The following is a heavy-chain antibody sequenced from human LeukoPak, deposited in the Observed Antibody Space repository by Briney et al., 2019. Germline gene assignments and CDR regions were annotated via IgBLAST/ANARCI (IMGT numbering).Heavy chain of an antibody. J-gene: IGHJ4*02. Sequence: PGGSLRLSCAASGFTFSSCWMNWVRQAPGKGLEWVATIKQDGRDKYYVDSVKGRLTISRDDAKNSLYLQMNSLRVEDTAVYHCVRYFTAVAPTLRLDYWGQGTLVTVSS. CDR1: GFTFSSCW. D-gene: IGHD6-19*01. CDR2: IKQDGRDK. CDR3: VRYFTAVAPTLRLDY. V-gene: IGHV3-7*03.